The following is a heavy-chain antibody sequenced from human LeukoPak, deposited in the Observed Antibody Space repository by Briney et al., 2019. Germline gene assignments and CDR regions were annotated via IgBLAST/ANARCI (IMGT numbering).Heavy chain of an antibody. D-gene: IGHD2-21*01. Sequence: PGGSLRLSCAASGFTFSDYNMRWLRQAPGKGLEWVSSISRSGSTKYYADSVRGRFTISRDNAKNSLFLQMNSLRAEDTAVYYCARDGVEFYNWFDPWGQGTLVTVSS. J-gene: IGHJ5*02. V-gene: IGHV3-11*04. CDR1: GFTFSDYN. CDR2: ISRSGSTK. CDR3: ARDGVEFYNWFDP.